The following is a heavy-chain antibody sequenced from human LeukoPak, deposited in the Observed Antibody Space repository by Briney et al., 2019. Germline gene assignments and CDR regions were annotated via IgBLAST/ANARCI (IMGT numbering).Heavy chain of an antibody. D-gene: IGHD3-22*01. Sequence: GGSLRISCAVSGFTFSSSWMHWVRQAPGKGLEWVSAISGSGGSTNYADSVKGRVTVSRDNSKSTLYLQMNSLRAEDTAVYYCAKSSYYDSSGYYREYYFDYWGQGTLVTVSS. J-gene: IGHJ4*02. CDR3: AKSSYYDSSGYYREYYFDY. V-gene: IGHV3-23*01. CDR1: GFTFSSSW. CDR2: ISGSGGST.